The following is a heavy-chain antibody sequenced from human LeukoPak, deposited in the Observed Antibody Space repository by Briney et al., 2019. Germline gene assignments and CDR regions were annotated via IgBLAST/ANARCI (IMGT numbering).Heavy chain of an antibody. J-gene: IGHJ4*02. CDR2: ISDGGSDT. CDR3: AKALYGDYGRFDY. Sequence: PGGSLRLPCAASGFTFSTYAMSWVRQAPGKGLDWGSTISDGGSDTHYADSVKGRFTISRDNSKNTVYLQINSLRAEDTAVYYCAKALYGDYGRFDYWGQGTLVTVSS. D-gene: IGHD4-17*01. CDR1: GFTFSTYA. V-gene: IGHV3-23*01.